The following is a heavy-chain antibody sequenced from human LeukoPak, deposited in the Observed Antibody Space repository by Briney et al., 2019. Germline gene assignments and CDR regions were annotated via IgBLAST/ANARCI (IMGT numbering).Heavy chain of an antibody. J-gene: IGHJ6*03. CDR2: ITPIFGTA. CDR3: ARDGEYYFYYMDV. CDR1: GGTFSSYA. D-gene: IGHD3-10*01. Sequence: ASVKVSCKASGGTFSSYAISWVRQAPGQGLEWMGGITPIFGTANYAQKFQGRVTITADESTSTAYMELSSLRSEDTAVYYCARDGEYYFYYMDVWGKGTTVTVSS. V-gene: IGHV1-69*13.